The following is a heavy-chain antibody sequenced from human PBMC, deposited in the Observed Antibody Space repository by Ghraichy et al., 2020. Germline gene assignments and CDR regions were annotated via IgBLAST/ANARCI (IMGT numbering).Heavy chain of an antibody. CDR2: LNIDGTTV. CDR3: VRSYKDGLRHFDY. Sequence: GSLRLSCAASGFSFTDYWMHWVRQTPGRGLEWVSHLNIDGTTVNYANSVKGRFTISRDNAKNTMYLQMISLTVEDTAVYYCVRSYKDGLRHFDYWGQGTLVTVSS. J-gene: IGHJ4*02. CDR1: GFSFTDYW. V-gene: IGHV3-74*01. D-gene: IGHD1-14*01.